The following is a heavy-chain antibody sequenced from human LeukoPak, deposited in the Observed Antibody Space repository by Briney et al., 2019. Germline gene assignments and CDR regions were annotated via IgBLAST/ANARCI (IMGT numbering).Heavy chain of an antibody. V-gene: IGHV4-4*02. Sequence: PSGTLSLTCAVSGGSISSRHWWSWVRQPPGKGLEWIGEIYETGSTNYNPSLESRVTISLDKSKNQFSLSLNSVTAAGAAVYYCARDRGDTATIDYWGRGILVTVSS. CDR1: GGSISSRHW. CDR3: ARDRGDTATIDY. D-gene: IGHD5-18*01. J-gene: IGHJ4*02. CDR2: IYETGST.